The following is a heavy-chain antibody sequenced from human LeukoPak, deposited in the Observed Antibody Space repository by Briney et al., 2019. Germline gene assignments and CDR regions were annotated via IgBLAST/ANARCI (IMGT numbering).Heavy chain of an antibody. V-gene: IGHV4-34*01. CDR1: GGSFSGYY. Sequence: SETLSLTCAVYGGSFSGYYWSWIRQPPGKGLEWIGEINHSGSTNYNPSLKSRVTISVDTSKNQFSLKLSSVTATDTAVYYCARDCSGGSCYGAFDIWGQGTMVTVSS. CDR2: INHSGST. CDR3: ARDCSGGSCYGAFDI. J-gene: IGHJ3*02. D-gene: IGHD2-15*01.